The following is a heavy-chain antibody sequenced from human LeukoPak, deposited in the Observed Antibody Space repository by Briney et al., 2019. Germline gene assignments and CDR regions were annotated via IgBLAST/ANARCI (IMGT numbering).Heavy chain of an antibody. CDR3: ARVPGGALNWFDP. V-gene: IGHV4-4*08. D-gene: IGHD1-1*01. J-gene: IGHJ5*02. Sequence: PSETLSLTCTVSGASISSYYWSWIRQPPGKGLEWIGRIYTSGTTNSNPSLKSRVTISVDTSKNQFSLKLSSVTAADTAVYYCARVPGGALNWFDPWGQGTLVTVSS. CDR2: IYTSGTT. CDR1: GASISSYY.